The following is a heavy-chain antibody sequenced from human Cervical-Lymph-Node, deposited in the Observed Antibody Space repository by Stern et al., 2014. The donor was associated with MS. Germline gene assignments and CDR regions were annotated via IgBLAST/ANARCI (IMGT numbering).Heavy chain of an antibody. CDR3: ARAISAMVRGVTDY. J-gene: IGHJ4*02. CDR2: IDSDGSTT. Sequence: VQLVESGGGLVQPGGSLRLSCAASGFTFSSYWMHWVRQAPGKGLVWVSLIDSDGSTTSYADSVKGRFTISRDNAKNTLYLQMNSLRAEDTAVYYCARAISAMVRGVTDYWGQGTLVTVSS. V-gene: IGHV3-74*01. CDR1: GFTFSSYW. D-gene: IGHD3-10*01.